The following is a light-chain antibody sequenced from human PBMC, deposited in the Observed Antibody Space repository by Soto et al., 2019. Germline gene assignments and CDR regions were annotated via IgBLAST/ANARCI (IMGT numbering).Light chain of an antibody. J-gene: IGKJ4*01. V-gene: IGKV3-20*01. CDR2: GAS. CDR1: ESVSTNY. CDR3: HQYGSVPLT. Sequence: EIVLTQSPGTLSLSPWERATLSCRASESVSTNYLAWYQQKPGQAPRLLISGASSRATGIPDRFSGSGSGADFTLTINRLEPEDFAVYYCHQYGSVPLTFGGGTKVEIK.